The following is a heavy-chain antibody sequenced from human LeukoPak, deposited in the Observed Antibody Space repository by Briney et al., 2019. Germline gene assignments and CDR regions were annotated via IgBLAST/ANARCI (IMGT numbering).Heavy chain of an antibody. D-gene: IGHD3-10*01. CDR1: RFTFTNYA. J-gene: IGHJ4*02. Sequence: PGGSLRLSCAASRFTFTNYAMHWVRQAPGKGLEWVSGILGSGGSTYYADSLKGRFTISRDNSKNTVYLQMNSLRVEDTAMYFCAGGFALYHFDYWGLGTLITVSS. CDR3: AGGFALYHFDY. V-gene: IGHV3-23*01. CDR2: ILGSGGST.